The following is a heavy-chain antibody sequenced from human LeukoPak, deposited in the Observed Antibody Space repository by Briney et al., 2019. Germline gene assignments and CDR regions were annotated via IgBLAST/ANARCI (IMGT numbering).Heavy chain of an antibody. V-gene: IGHV3-53*01. CDR3: ARHYSSSWNSWFDP. Sequence: PGGSLRLSCAASGFIVSSNYMTWVRQAPGKGLGWVSVIYSGGSTYYADSVKGRFTISRDNSKNTLYLQMNSLRAEDTAVYYCARHYSSSWNSWFDPWGQGTLVTVSS. J-gene: IGHJ5*02. CDR1: GFIVSSNY. D-gene: IGHD6-13*01. CDR2: IYSGGST.